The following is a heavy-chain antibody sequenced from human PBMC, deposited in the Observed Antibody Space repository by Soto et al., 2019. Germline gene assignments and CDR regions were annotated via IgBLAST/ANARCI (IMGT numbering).Heavy chain of an antibody. V-gene: IGHV4-39*01. D-gene: IGHD1-26*01. CDR1: GGSITSSIYY. Sequence: SETLSLTCTVSGGSITSSIYYWGWIRQPPGKGLEWIGSIYYSGSTYYNPSLKSRVTISVDTSKNQFSLKLSSVTAADTAVYYCATQEVGGSYVYTFDPWGQGTLVTV. J-gene: IGHJ5*02. CDR3: ATQEVGGSYVYTFDP. CDR2: IYYSGST.